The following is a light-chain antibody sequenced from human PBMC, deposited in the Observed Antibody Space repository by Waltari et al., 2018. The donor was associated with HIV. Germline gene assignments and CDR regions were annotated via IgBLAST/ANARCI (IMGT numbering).Light chain of an antibody. CDR2: YTS. V-gene: IGKV1-8*01. CDR1: QGISNS. J-gene: IGKJ1*01. Sequence: IRMTQSPSSFSASVGDRVTITCRASQGISNSLAWYQQKPGKAPKLLIYYTSTLQTGVPSRFSGGGSGTDFSLTISCLQSEDFATYYCQHYHSDPPTFGQGTKVEIK. CDR3: QHYHSDPPT.